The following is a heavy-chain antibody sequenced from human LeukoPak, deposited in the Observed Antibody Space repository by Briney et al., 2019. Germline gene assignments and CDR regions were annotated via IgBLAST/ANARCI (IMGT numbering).Heavy chain of an antibody. D-gene: IGHD3-3*01. Sequence: GGSLRLSCAASGFTFSSYWMSWVRQAPGKGPEWVAHIKQDASQEDHVDSVKGRFTISRDNAKNSLYLQRNSLRAEDTAVYYCARGVVYPNWSGPHWSDYWGQGTLVTVSS. V-gene: IGHV3-7*01. J-gene: IGHJ4*02. CDR2: IKQDASQE. CDR1: GFTFSSYW. CDR3: ARGVVYPNWSGPHWSDY.